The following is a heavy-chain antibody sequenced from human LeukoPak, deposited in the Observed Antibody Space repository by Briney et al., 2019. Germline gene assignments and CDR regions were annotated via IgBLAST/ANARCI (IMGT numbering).Heavy chain of an antibody. CDR3: AKDSYSKGDY. CDR2: IKQDGSES. V-gene: IGHV3-7*05. D-gene: IGHD1-26*01. J-gene: IGHJ4*02. CDR1: GFSFSSYW. Sequence: PGGSLRLSCAASGFSFSSYWMSWVRQAPGKGLGWVANIKQDGSESNYVGSVKGRFTISRDNAKNSLYLQMNSLRAEDTAVYYCAKDSYSKGDYWGQGTLVTVSS.